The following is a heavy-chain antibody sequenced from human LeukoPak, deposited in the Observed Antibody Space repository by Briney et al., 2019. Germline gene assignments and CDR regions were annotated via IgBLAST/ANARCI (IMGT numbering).Heavy chain of an antibody. D-gene: IGHD3-10*02. V-gene: IGHV4-38-2*02. J-gene: IGHJ4*02. Sequence: PSETLSLTCIGSGYSISSGYYWGWIRQPPGKGLERIGNIYHSGITYYNLYNPSLKSRVIISVDTSKNHFSLKLSSVTAADTAVYFCATLLSSSYYFDYWGQGTLVTVSS. CDR1: GYSISSGYY. CDR3: ATLLSSSYYFDY. CDR2: IYHSGIT.